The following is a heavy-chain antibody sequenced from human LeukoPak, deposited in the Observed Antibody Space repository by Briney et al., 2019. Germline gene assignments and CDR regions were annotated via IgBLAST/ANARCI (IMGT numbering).Heavy chain of an antibody. Sequence: ASVKVSCKASGYTFTGYYMHWERQAPGQGLEWMGWINPNSGGTNYAQKFQGRVTMTRDTSISTAYMELSRLRSDDTAVYYCARDLRSSSWYFYWGQGTLVTVSS. V-gene: IGHV1-2*02. CDR1: GYTFTGYY. J-gene: IGHJ4*02. D-gene: IGHD6-13*01. CDR3: ARDLRSSSWYFY. CDR2: INPNSGGT.